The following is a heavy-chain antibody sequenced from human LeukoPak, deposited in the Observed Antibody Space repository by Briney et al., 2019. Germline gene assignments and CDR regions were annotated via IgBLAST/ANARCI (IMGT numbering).Heavy chain of an antibody. D-gene: IGHD6-19*01. CDR2: IYYSGST. CDR3: ARVTGYSSGWYKVSEYFQH. CDR1: GGSISSSSYY. J-gene: IGHJ1*01. Sequence: SETLSLTCTVSGGSISSSSYYWGWIRQPPGKGLEWIGSIYYSGSTYYNPSLKSRVTISVDTSKNQFSLKLSSVTAADTAVYYCARVTGYSSGWYKVSEYFQHWGQGTLVTVSS. V-gene: IGHV4-39*07.